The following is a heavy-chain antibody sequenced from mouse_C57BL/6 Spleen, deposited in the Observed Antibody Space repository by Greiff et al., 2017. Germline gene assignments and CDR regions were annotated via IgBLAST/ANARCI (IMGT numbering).Heavy chain of an antibody. J-gene: IGHJ1*03. V-gene: IGHV1-69*01. CDR3: ARSGYYGSSSGYFDV. CDR1: GYTFTSYW. CDR2: IDPSDSYT. D-gene: IGHD1-1*01. Sequence: QVQLQQPGAELVMPGASVKLSCKASGYTFTSYWMHWVNQRPGQGLEWIGDIDPSDSYTNYNQKFKGKSTLTVDKSSSTAYMQLSSLTSEDSAVYYCARSGYYGSSSGYFDVWGTGTTVTVSS.